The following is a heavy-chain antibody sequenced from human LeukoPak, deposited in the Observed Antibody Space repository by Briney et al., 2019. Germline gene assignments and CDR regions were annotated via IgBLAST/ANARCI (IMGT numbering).Heavy chain of an antibody. CDR3: ARVLPVGYSSGYFFGY. CDR1: GFTVSSNY. D-gene: IGHD3-22*01. V-gene: IGHV3-66*02. CDR2: IYSGGST. J-gene: IGHJ4*02. Sequence: GGSLRLSCAASGFTVSSNYMSWVRQAPGKGLEWVSVIYSGGSTHYADSAKGRFTISRDHSKNTLYLQMNSLRAEDTAVYYCARVLPVGYSSGYFFGYWGQGTLVTVSS.